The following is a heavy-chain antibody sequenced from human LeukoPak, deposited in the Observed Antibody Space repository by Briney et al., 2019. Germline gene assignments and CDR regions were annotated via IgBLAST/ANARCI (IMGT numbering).Heavy chain of an antibody. D-gene: IGHD3-3*01. CDR3: ARPDYDYWTGSLGGHYMDV. Sequence: GGSLRLSCAASGFTFSSYAMHWVRQAPGKGLEYVSAISSNGGSTYYANSVKGRFTISRDNSKNTLYLQMGSLRAEDMAVYYCARPDYDYWTGSLGGHYMDVWGKGTTVTVSS. CDR2: ISSNGGST. CDR1: GFTFSSYA. J-gene: IGHJ6*03. V-gene: IGHV3-64*01.